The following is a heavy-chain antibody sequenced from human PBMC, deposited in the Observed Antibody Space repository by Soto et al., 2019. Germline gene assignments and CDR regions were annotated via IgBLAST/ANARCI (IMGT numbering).Heavy chain of an antibody. CDR3: AKSMTIFVTNRMDV. CDR1: GFTFSSYG. D-gene: IGHD3-3*01. CDR2: ISYDGMNK. J-gene: IGHJ6*02. V-gene: IGHV3-30*18. Sequence: QVQLVESGGGVVQPGRSLRLSCAASGFTFSSYGMHWVRQAPGKGLEWVAFISYDGMNKYYVDSVKGRFTISRDYSKNTLYLQMNSLRAEDTAVYYCAKSMTIFVTNRMDVWGQGSNVTVSS.